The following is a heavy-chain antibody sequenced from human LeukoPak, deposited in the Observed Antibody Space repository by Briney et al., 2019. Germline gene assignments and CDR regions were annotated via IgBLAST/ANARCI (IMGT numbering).Heavy chain of an antibody. CDR2: FDTEDGET. Sequence: ASVKVSCKVSGYTLTELSMHWVRQAPGKGLEWIGGFDTEDGETIYAQKFQGRVTMTEDTSTDTAYMELSSLRSEDTAVYYCATGRGYDFWSDLDYWGQGTLVTVSS. V-gene: IGHV1-24*01. CDR1: GYTLTELS. J-gene: IGHJ4*02. CDR3: ATGRGYDFWSDLDY. D-gene: IGHD3-3*01.